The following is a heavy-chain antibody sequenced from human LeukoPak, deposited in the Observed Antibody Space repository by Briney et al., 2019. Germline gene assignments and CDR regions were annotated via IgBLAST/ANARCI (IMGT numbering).Heavy chain of an antibody. V-gene: IGHV4-39*01. CDR3: ARSLLIYDSSGYGY. D-gene: IGHD3-22*01. CDR2: IYYSGST. J-gene: IGHJ4*02. CDR1: GGSISSSSYY. Sequence: PSETLSLTCTVSGGSISSSSYYWGWIRQPPGKGLEWIGSIYYSGSTYYNPSLKSRVTISVDTSKNQFSLKLSSVTAADTAVYYCARSLLIYDSSGYGYWGQETLVTVYS.